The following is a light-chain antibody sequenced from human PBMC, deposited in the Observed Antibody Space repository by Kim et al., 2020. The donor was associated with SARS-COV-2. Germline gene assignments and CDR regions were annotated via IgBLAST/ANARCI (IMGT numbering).Light chain of an antibody. CDR3: SSYTSSSTVV. Sequence: QSALTQPAFVSGSPGQSITISCTGTSSDVGGYNYVSWYQQHPGKAPKLMIYDVSKRPSGVSNLFSGSKSGNTSSLTISGLQAEDEADYYCSSYTSSSTVVFGGGTQLTVL. V-gene: IGLV2-14*01. CDR2: DVS. CDR1: SSDVGGYNY. J-gene: IGLJ2*01.